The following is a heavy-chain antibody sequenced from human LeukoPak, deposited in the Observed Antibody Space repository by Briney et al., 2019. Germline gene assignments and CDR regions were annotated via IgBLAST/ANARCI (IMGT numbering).Heavy chain of an antibody. CDR1: GFTFDDYA. CDR2: ISWNSGSI. Sequence: GGSLRLPCAASGFTFDDYAMHWVRQAPGKGLEWVSGISWNSGSIGYADSVKGRFTISRDNAKNSLYLQMNSLRAEDTALYYCAKGSRGEAFHYYMDVWGKGTTVTISS. CDR3: AKGSRGEAFHYYMDV. V-gene: IGHV3-9*01. J-gene: IGHJ6*03. D-gene: IGHD3-10*01.